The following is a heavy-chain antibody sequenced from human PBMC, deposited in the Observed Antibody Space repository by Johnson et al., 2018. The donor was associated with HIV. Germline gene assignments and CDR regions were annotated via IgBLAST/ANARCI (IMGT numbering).Heavy chain of an antibody. CDR3: AKVKSWGLDAFDI. CDR1: GFTFDDYA. J-gene: IGHJ3*02. D-gene: IGHD7-27*01. Sequence: EVQLVESGGGVVQPGRSLRLSCAASGFTFDDYAMHWVRQAPGKGLEWVSGISRNSDKIGYADSVRGRFSISRDNAKNTLYLQMNSLRAEDTALYYCAKVKSWGLDAFDIWGQGTMVTVSS. CDR2: ISRNSDKI. V-gene: IGHV3-9*01.